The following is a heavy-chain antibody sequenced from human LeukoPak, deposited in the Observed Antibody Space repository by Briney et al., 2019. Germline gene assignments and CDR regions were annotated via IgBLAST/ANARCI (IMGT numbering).Heavy chain of an antibody. J-gene: IGHJ3*02. CDR1: GFTFSSYA. D-gene: IGHD3-10*01. Sequence: GGSLRLSCAASGFTFSSYAMSWVRQAPGKGLEWVSAISGSGGSTYYAVSVKGRFTISRDNSKNTLYLQMNSLRAEDTAVYYCAKRSPWCGELPDDAFDIWGQGTMVTVSS. CDR2: ISGSGGST. CDR3: AKRSPWCGELPDDAFDI. V-gene: IGHV3-23*01.